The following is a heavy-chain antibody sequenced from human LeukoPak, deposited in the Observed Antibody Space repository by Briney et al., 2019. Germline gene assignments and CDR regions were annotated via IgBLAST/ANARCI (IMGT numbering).Heavy chain of an antibody. J-gene: IGHJ3*02. Sequence: PGGSLRLSCAASGFTFSSHWMSWVRQAPGKGLEWVSYISSSGSTIYYADSVKGRFTISRDNAKNSLYLQMNSLRAEDTAVYYCANLRIARREDAFDIWGQGTMVTVSS. CDR2: ISSSGSTI. V-gene: IGHV3-48*03. CDR1: GFTFSSHW. D-gene: IGHD6-13*01. CDR3: ANLRIARREDAFDI.